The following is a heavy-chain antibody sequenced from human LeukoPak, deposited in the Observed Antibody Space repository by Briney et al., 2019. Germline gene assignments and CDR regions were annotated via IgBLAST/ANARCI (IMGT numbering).Heavy chain of an antibody. CDR3: ARVEEGYGSGRRQNYYYYYMDV. CDR1: GGSISSYY. J-gene: IGHJ6*03. V-gene: IGHV4-59*01. D-gene: IGHD3-10*01. CDR2: IYYSGST. Sequence: SETLSLTCTVSGGSISSYYWSWIRQPPGKGLEWIAYIYYSGSTNYNPSLKSRVTISVDTSKNQFSLKLNSVTAADTAVYYCARVEEGYGSGRRQNYYYYYMDVWGKGTTVTISS.